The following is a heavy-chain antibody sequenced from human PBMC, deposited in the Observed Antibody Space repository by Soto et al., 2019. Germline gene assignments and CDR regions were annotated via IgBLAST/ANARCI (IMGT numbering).Heavy chain of an antibody. CDR1: GYSFTSYW. Sequence: GESLKISCKGSGYSFTSYWISWVRQMPGKGLEWMGRIDPSDSYTNYSPSFQGHVTISADKSISTAYLQWSSLKASDTAMYYCASYCGGDCPPAFWGQGTLVTVS. D-gene: IGHD2-21*02. J-gene: IGHJ4*02. CDR3: ASYCGGDCPPAF. V-gene: IGHV5-10-1*01. CDR2: IDPSDSYT.